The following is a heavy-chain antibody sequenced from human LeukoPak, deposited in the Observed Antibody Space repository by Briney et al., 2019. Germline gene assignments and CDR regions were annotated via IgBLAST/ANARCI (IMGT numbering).Heavy chain of an antibody. J-gene: IGHJ5*02. CDR2: ISSSSSYI. CDR3: ARGGYNTYYDFWSGPSYWFDP. Sequence: GGSLRLSCAASGFTFSSYSMNWVRQAPGKGLEWVSSISSSSSYIYYADSVKGRFTISRDNAKNSLYLQMNSLRAEDTAVYYCARGGYNTYYDFWSGPSYWFDPWGQGTLVTVSS. D-gene: IGHD3-3*01. V-gene: IGHV3-21*01. CDR1: GFTFSSYS.